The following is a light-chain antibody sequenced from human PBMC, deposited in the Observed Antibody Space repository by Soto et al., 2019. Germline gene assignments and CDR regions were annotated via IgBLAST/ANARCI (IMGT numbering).Light chain of an antibody. CDR3: SSHTASTTRI. V-gene: IGLV2-14*01. CDR1: SSDVGGYNH. Sequence: QSALTQPASVSWSPGQSITISCTGTSSDVGGYNHVSWYQHHPGKAPKRIIYEVTKRPSGVSNRFSGSKSGDTASLTISGLQAEDEADYYCSSHTASTTRIFGTGTKLTVL. J-gene: IGLJ1*01. CDR2: EVT.